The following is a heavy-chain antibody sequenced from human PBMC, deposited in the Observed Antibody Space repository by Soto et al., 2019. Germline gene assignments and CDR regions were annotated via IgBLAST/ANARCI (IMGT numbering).Heavy chain of an antibody. J-gene: IGHJ5*02. CDR2: ISGNGDTT. V-gene: IGHV3-64D*06. CDR1: GFIFINYA. CDR3: VKPPAYYYDSVAYSSA. D-gene: IGHD3-22*01. Sequence: PGGSLRLSCSASGFIFINYAVHWVRQTPGKGLEYVSTISGNGDTTYYADSVKGRFTISRDNSKNTLYLQMSSLRFEDTAVYYCVKPPAYYYDSVAYSSAWGQGTLVTVSS.